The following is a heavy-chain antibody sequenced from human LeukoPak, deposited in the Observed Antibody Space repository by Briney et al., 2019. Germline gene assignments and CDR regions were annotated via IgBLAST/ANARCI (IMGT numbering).Heavy chain of an antibody. D-gene: IGHD3-10*01. Sequence: GGSLRLSCAASGFTFSSYAMSWVRQAPGKGLEWGSAISGSCGSTYYADSVKGRFTISRDNSKNTLYLQMNSLRAEDTAVYYCAKCPNIPSSVPDDAFDIWGQGTMVTVSS. J-gene: IGHJ3*02. CDR2: ISGSCGST. CDR1: GFTFSSYA. CDR3: AKCPNIPSSVPDDAFDI. V-gene: IGHV3-23*01.